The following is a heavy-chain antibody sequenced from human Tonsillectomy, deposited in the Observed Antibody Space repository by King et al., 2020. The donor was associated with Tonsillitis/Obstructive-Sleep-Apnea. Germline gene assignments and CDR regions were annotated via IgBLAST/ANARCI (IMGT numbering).Heavy chain of an antibody. CDR1: GFTFNDYY. V-gene: IGHV3-11*05. D-gene: IGHD2-2*02. J-gene: IGHJ5*02. Sequence: VQLVESGGGLVKPGGSLRLSCAASGFTFNDYYMSWSRQAPGKGLEWVSYISSNSSYTNYADSVKGRFTITRDNAKNSLYLQMNSLRAEETAVYYCARASCSSTSCYTGRYWFDPWGQGTLVTVSS. CDR3: ARASCSSTSCYTGRYWFDP. CDR2: ISSNSSYT.